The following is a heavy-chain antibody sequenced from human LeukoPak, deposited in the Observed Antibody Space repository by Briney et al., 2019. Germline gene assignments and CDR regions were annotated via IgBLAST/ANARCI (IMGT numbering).Heavy chain of an antibody. V-gene: IGHV4-59*08. CDR3: ARSRYSFDP. D-gene: IGHD1-14*01. CDR1: GGSISSYY. J-gene: IGHJ5*02. CDR2: IYYSGTT. Sequence: SETLSLTCTFSGGSISSYYWNWIRQPPGKGLEWIGYIYYSGTTNYNPSLKSRVTISVGTSKNQFSLKLSSVTAADTAVYYCARSRYSFDPWGQGTLVTVSS.